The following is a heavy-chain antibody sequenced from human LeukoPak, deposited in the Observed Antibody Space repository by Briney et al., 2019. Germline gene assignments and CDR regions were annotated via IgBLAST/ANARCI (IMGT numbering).Heavy chain of an antibody. V-gene: IGHV3-23*01. CDR3: AKVASADAQARLNY. CDR2: ISGSGGGT. J-gene: IGHJ4*02. D-gene: IGHD6-19*01. CDR1: GFTFSSYA. Sequence: GGSLRLSCAASGFTFSSYAMSWVRQAPGKGLEWVSAISGSGGGTYYADSVRDRFTISRDYSNNTLYLQMNSLRADDTAVYYCAKVASADAQARLNYWGQGTLVTVSS.